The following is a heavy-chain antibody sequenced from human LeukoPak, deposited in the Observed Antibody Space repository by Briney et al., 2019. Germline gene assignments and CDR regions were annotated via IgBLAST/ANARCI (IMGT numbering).Heavy chain of an antibody. D-gene: IGHD3-10*01. CDR1: GGSISSYY. CDR3: ARHLPSNGSGSPVDY. CDR2: INHSGST. J-gene: IGHJ4*02. V-gene: IGHV4-34*01. Sequence: SETLSLTCTVSGGSISSYYWSWIRQPPGKGLEWIGEINHSGSTNYNPSLKSRVTISVDTSKNQFSLKLSSVTAADTAVYYCARHLPSNGSGSPVDYWGQGTLVTVSS.